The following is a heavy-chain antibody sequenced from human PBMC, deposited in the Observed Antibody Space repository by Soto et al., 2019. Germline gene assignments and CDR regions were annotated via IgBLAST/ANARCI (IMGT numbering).Heavy chain of an antibody. D-gene: IGHD3-10*01. CDR2: IYHSGST. Sequence: QVQLQESGPGLVKPSETLSLTCTVSGDSISNTAYYWGWIRQPPGKGLEWIGDIYHSGSTYYNPSLKSRVTLSVDPSQNEFSLKLRSVTAADTAVYYCASRSRWYYYGTASYYNLWLDPWGQGTLVTVSS. V-gene: IGHV4-39*01. J-gene: IGHJ5*02. CDR3: ASRSRWYYYGTASYYNLWLDP. CDR1: GDSISNTAYY.